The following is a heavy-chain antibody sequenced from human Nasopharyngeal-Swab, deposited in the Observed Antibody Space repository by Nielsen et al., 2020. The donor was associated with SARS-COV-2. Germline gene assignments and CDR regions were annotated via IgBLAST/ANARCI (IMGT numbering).Heavy chain of an antibody. J-gene: IGHJ4*02. D-gene: IGHD3-3*01. Sequence: WIRQPPGTGLEWIGEINHSGSTNYNPSLKSRVTISVDTSKNQFSLKLSSVTAADTAVYYCARHTTIFGVVIRPFDYWGQGTLVTVSS. V-gene: IGHV4-34*01. CDR3: ARHTTIFGVVIRPFDY. CDR2: INHSGST.